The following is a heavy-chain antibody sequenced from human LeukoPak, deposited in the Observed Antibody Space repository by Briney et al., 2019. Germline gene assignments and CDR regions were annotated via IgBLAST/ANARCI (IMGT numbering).Heavy chain of an antibody. J-gene: IGHJ4*02. D-gene: IGHD4-17*01. CDR3: AREDRGLPIDY. Sequence: SVKVSCKASGGTFSSYAISWVRQAPGQGLEWMGRIIPILGIANYAQKFQGRVTITADKSTSTAYMELSSLRSDDTAVYYCAREDRGLPIDYWGQGTLVTVSS. CDR1: GGTFSSYA. V-gene: IGHV1-69*04. CDR2: IIPILGIA.